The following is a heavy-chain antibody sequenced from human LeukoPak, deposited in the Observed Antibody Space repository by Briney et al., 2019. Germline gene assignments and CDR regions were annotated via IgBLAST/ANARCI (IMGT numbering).Heavy chain of an antibody. CDR2: INHSGST. CDR3: ATFRWGVGFEY. V-gene: IGHV4-34*01. CDR1: GGSFSGYY. Sequence: SETLSLTCAVYGGSFSGYYWTFIRQPPGKGPEWIGEINHSGSTNYHPSLTSRVTISVDTSRNEFSLRLNSVTAADTAVYYCATFRWGVGFEYWGQGTLVTVSS. J-gene: IGHJ4*02. D-gene: IGHD3-16*01.